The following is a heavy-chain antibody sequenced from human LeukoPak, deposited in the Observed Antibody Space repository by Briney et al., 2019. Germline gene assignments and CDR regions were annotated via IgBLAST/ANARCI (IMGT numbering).Heavy chain of an antibody. CDR1: GYTLTELS. V-gene: IGHV1-24*01. CDR3: VRDPGVTAYFDY. J-gene: IGHJ4*02. Sequence: ASVKVSCKVSGYTLTELSMHWVRQAPGKGLEWMGGFDPEDGETIYAQKFQGRVTMTEDTSTDTAYMELSSLRSEDTAVYYCVRDPGVTAYFDYWGQGTLVTVSS. D-gene: IGHD2-21*02. CDR2: FDPEDGET.